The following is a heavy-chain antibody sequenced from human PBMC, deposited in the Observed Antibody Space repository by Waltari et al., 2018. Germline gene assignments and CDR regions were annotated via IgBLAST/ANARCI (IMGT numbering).Heavy chain of an antibody. Sequence: QVQLQESGPGLVKPSETLSLTCTVSGYSISSGYYWGWIRQPPGKGLEWIGSIYHSGSTDYNPSLKSRVTISVDTSKNQFSLKLSSVTAADTAVYYCARDRTYYYDSSGYSHGWFDYWGQGTLVTVSS. V-gene: IGHV4-38-2*02. D-gene: IGHD3-22*01. CDR2: IYHSGST. CDR1: GYSISSGYY. CDR3: ARDRTYYYDSSGYSHGWFDY. J-gene: IGHJ4*02.